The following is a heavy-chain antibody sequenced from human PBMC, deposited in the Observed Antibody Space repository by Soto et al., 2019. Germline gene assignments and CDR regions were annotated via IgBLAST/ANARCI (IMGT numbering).Heavy chain of an antibody. CDR2: ISYDGSNK. Sequence: QVQLVESGGGVVQPGRSLRLSCAASGFTFSSYGMHWVRQAPGKGLEWVAVISYDGSNKYYADSVKGRFTISRDNSKNTLYLQMNSLRAEDTAVYYCAKGQGAARTDMYYFDYWGQGTLVTVSS. V-gene: IGHV3-30*18. CDR3: AKGQGAARTDMYYFDY. D-gene: IGHD6-6*01. CDR1: GFTFSSYG. J-gene: IGHJ4*02.